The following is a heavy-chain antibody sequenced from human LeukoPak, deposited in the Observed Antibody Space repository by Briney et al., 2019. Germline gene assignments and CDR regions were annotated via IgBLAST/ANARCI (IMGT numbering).Heavy chain of an antibody. CDR2: INHSGST. Sequence: SETLSLTCAVYGGSFSGYYWSWIRQPPGKGLEWIGEINHSGSTNYNPSLKSRVTISVDTSKNQFSLKLSSVTAADTAVYYCARGERLDGYNTRTIDYWGQGTLVTVSS. D-gene: IGHD5-24*01. CDR1: GGSFSGYY. CDR3: ARGERLDGYNTRTIDY. V-gene: IGHV4-34*01. J-gene: IGHJ4*02.